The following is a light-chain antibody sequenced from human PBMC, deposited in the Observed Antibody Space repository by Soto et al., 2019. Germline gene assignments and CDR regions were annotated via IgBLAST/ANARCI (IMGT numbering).Light chain of an antibody. Sequence: EVVLTQSPVTLSVSPGERATLSCRASQSVSGYLAWYQQKPGQAPRLLIYDASSRANGIPARFTGSGSGTDFSLTISRLEPDDFALYFCQQYGGSPITFGLGTRLEIK. CDR1: QSVSGY. V-gene: IGKV3-20*01. J-gene: IGKJ5*01. CDR2: DAS. CDR3: QQYGGSPIT.